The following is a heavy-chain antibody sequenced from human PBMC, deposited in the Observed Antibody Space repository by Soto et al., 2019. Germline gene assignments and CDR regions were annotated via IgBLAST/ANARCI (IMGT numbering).Heavy chain of an antibody. D-gene: IGHD3-3*01. CDR3: AKGRYDFWSPYYFDS. Sequence: EVQLVESVGRLVQPGRSLRLSCVGTGLNFDDFAMHWVRQAPGKGLEWVSGITWNSRVSAYADSVKGRFTISRDNARNSLYRQMDSLRDEDTALYYCAKGRYDFWSPYYFDSWGQGTLVTVSS. J-gene: IGHJ4*02. V-gene: IGHV3-9*01. CDR2: ITWNSRVS. CDR1: GLNFDDFA.